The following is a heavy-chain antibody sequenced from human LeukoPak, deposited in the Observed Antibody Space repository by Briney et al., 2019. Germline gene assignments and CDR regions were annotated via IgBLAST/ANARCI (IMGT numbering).Heavy chain of an antibody. V-gene: IGHV3-30*02. CDR3: AKGIGSGSYPFDY. D-gene: IGHD3-10*01. Sequence: SGGSLRLSCAASGFTFSSYGMHWVRQAPGKGLEWVAFIRYDGSNKYYADSVKGRFTISRDNSKNTLYLQMNSLRAEDTAVYYCAKGIGSGSYPFDYWGQGTLVTVSS. CDR2: IRYDGSNK. J-gene: IGHJ4*02. CDR1: GFTFSSYG.